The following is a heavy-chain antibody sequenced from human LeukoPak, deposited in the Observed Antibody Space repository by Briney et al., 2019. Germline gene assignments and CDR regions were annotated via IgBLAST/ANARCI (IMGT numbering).Heavy chain of an antibody. V-gene: IGHV1-24*01. CDR2: FDPEDGET. D-gene: IGHD3-22*01. CDR1: GYTLTELS. J-gene: IGHJ4*02. Sequence: ASVKVSCKVSGYTLTELSMHWVRQAPGKGLEWMGGFDPEDGETIYARKFQGRVTMTGDTSTDTAYMELSSLRSEDTAVYYCATALLYDSSGYAPSDYWGQGTLVTVSS. CDR3: ATALLYDSSGYAPSDY.